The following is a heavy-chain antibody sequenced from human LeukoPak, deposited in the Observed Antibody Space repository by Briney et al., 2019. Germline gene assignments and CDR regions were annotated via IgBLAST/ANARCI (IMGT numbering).Heavy chain of an antibody. CDR3: ATVPERGYSGYDWNWFDP. D-gene: IGHD5-12*01. Sequence: ASVKVSCKVSGYTLTELSMHWARQAPGKGLEWMGGFDPEDGETIYAQKFQGRVTMTEDTSTDTAYMELSSLRSEDKAVYYCATVPERGYSGYDWNWFDPWGQGTLVTVSS. CDR2: FDPEDGET. V-gene: IGHV1-24*01. CDR1: GYTLTELS. J-gene: IGHJ5*02.